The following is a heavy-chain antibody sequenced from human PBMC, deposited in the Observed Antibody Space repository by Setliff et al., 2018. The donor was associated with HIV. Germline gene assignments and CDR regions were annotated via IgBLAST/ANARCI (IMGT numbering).Heavy chain of an antibody. CDR3: TMALYMDV. CDR2: IKQDGSEI. V-gene: IGHV3-7*03. D-gene: IGHD3-10*01. J-gene: IGHJ6*03. Sequence: GGSLRLSCAASGFTFSRYWMTWVRQAPGKGLEWVANIKQDGSEIYYVDSVKGRFTISRDNAKNSLYLQMNRLRAEDTATYYCTMALYMDVWGKGTTVTVSS. CDR1: GFTFSRYW.